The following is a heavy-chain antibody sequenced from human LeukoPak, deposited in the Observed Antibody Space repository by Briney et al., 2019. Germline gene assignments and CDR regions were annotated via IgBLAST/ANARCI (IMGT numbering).Heavy chain of an antibody. Sequence: PGGSLRLSCAASVFTISSYAMSWVRQAPGKGLEWVSAISGSGGSTYYADSVKGRFTISRDNSKNTLYLQMNSLRAEDTAVYYCAKDQLLIAAAGYFDYWGQGTLVTVSS. V-gene: IGHV3-23*01. CDR3: AKDQLLIAAAGYFDY. CDR1: VFTISSYA. D-gene: IGHD6-13*01. CDR2: ISGSGGST. J-gene: IGHJ4*02.